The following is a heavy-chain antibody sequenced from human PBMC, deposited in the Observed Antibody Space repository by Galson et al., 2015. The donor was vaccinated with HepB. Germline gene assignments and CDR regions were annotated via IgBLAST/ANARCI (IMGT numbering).Heavy chain of an antibody. CDR1: GFTFSNTW. V-gene: IGHV3-7*03. Sequence: SLRLSCAASGFTFSNTWMGWGRQAPGKGQEWVANINGDGSETYYVDSVKGRFTISRDNAKDSLYLQMNSLRVEDTAVYYCARLGMRRPAKWGPGTLVTASS. CDR3: ARLGMRRPAK. D-gene: IGHD1-1*01. J-gene: IGHJ4*02. CDR2: INGDGSET.